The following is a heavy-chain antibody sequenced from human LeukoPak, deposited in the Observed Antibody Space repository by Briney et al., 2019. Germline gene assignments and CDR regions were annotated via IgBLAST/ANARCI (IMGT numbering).Heavy chain of an antibody. Sequence: ASVKASCKASGYTFTNYAMNWVRQAPGQGLEWMGWINPNTGNPAYAQGFTGRFVFSLDTSVTTTYLQISGLKAEDTAVYYCARAYQPLGGLSFPDSWGQGTLVTVSS. CDR2: INPNTGNP. J-gene: IGHJ5*01. D-gene: IGHD3-16*02. CDR3: ARAYQPLGGLSFPDS. V-gene: IGHV7-4-1*02. CDR1: GYTFTNYA.